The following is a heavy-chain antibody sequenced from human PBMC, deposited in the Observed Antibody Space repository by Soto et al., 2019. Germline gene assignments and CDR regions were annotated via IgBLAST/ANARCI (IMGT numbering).Heavy chain of an antibody. D-gene: IGHD5-12*01. V-gene: IGHV1-46*01. J-gene: IGHJ4*02. CDR2: VNPNGGGT. CDR3: ARGGEWLQLDY. Sequence: QVQLVQSGAEVKKPGASVRVSCKASGYNFTSYYMHWVRQAPGQGLEWMGIVNPNGGGTSYAQKFQGRVTMTRDTSTSTVYMELTGLRSEDPAVYYCARGGEWLQLDYWGQGTLVTVSS. CDR1: GYNFTSYY.